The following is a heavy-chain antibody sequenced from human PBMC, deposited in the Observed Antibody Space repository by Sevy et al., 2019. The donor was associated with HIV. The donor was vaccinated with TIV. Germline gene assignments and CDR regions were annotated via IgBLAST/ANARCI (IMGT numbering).Heavy chain of an antibody. CDR2: IYYSGTT. CDR1: GGSISSGDYY. CDR3: SRTSRDIALVAAYFDF. V-gene: IGHV4-30-4*01. Sequence: SETLSLTCTVSGGSISSGDYYWSWIRQPPGKGLEWIGYIYYSGTTYSNPSLKSRVTISVDTSKNQFSLKLSSVTAADTAVYYCSRTSRDIALVAAYFDFWGQGTLVTVSS. J-gene: IGHJ4*02. D-gene: IGHD2-2*01.